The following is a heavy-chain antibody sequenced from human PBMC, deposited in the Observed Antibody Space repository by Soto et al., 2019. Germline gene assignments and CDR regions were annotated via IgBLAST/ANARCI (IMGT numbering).Heavy chain of an antibody. Sequence: GASVKVSCKASGYTFTSYGISWVRQAPGQGLEWMGWISAYNGNTNYAQKLQGRVTMTTDTSTSTAYMKQRNLKTDDMVFYFCARDGYDTPWGRNNWFDPWGQGTLVTVSS. CDR2: ISAYNGNT. CDR3: ARDGYDTPWGRNNWFDP. V-gene: IGHV1-18*03. J-gene: IGHJ5*02. CDR1: GYTFTSYG. D-gene: IGHD5-12*01.